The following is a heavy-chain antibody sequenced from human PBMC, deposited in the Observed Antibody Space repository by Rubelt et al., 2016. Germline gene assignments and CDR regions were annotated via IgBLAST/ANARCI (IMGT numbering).Heavy chain of an antibody. CDR2: GRGGSI. V-gene: IGHV3-23*01. Sequence: GRGGSIYYADSVKGRFTISRDNSKNTLYLQMNSLRAEDTAVYYCASSEGDSRSRQNWFDPWGQGTLVTVSS. J-gene: IGHJ5*02. D-gene: IGHD3-10*01. CDR3: ASSEGDSRSRQNWFDP.